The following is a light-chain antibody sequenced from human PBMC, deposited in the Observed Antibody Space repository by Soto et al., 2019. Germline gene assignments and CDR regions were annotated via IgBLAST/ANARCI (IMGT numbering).Light chain of an antibody. CDR3: SSFTSTHTGV. CDR1: SSDVGDYNY. CDR2: EVS. J-gene: IGLJ3*02. V-gene: IGLV2-14*01. Sequence: QSVLTQPASVSGSPGQSITISCTGTSSDVGDYNYVSWYQQYPGKAPKLMIYEVSNRPSGVSNRFSGSKSGNTASLTISGLQAEDEADYYCSSFTSTHTGVFGGGTQLTVL.